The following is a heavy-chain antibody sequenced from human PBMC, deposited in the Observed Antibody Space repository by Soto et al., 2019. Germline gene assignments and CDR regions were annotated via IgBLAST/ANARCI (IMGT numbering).Heavy chain of an antibody. CDR1: GYILRSFY. D-gene: IGHD3-10*01. CDR2: ISPSSSFL. CDR3: XRVGTDYGSGSPYYSDY. Sequence: AGSLRLSCAASGYILRSFYMNWVRHATGRGLEWVSSISPSSSFLSYADSVKGRFTISRDNAKSSVNLQMNSLRAEDTAVYYCXRVGTDYGSGSPYYSDYWGQGALVTVSS. J-gene: IGHJ4*02. V-gene: IGHV3-21*06.